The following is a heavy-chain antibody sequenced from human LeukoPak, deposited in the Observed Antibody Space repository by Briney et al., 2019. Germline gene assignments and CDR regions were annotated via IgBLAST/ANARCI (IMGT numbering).Heavy chain of an antibody. D-gene: IGHD5-12*01. V-gene: IGHV1-69*05. CDR2: IIPIFGTA. Sequence: ASVKVSCKASGGTFSSYAISWVRQAPGQGLEWMGGIIPIFGTANYAQKFQGRVTITTDESTSTAYMELSSLRSEDTAVYYCAGWLRSKYYYMDVWGKGTTVTVSS. CDR3: AGWLRSKYYYMDV. J-gene: IGHJ6*03. CDR1: GGTFSSYA.